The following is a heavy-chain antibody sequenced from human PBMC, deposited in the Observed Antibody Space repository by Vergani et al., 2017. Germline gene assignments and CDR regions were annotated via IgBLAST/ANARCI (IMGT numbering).Heavy chain of an antibody. CDR3: ARDRDIVVVPAAAHDAFDI. D-gene: IGHD2-2*01. CDR1: GGTFSSYA. Sequence: QVQLVQSGAEVKKPGSSVKVSCKASGGTFSSYAISWVRQAPGQGLEWMGGIIPIFGTANYAQKFQGRVTITADESTSTAYMELSSLRSEETAVYYCARDRDIVVVPAAAHDAFDIWGRGKMVTVSS. CDR2: IIPIFGTA. V-gene: IGHV1-69*01. J-gene: IGHJ3*02.